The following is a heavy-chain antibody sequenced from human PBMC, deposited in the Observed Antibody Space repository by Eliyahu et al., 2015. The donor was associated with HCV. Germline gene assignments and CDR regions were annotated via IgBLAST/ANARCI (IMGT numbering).Heavy chain of an antibody. CDR2: IYYXGST. V-gene: IGHV4-59*08. CDR1: GXSISXYY. CDR3: ARRIRYFTTYPLYAFDI. Sequence: QVQLQESGPGLVKPSETLSLTCTVXGXSISXYYWSWIRQPPGKGLEWIGYIYYXGSTNYNPSLKSRVTISVDTSKNQFSLKLSSVTAADTAVYYCARRIRYFTTYPLYAFDIWGQGTMVTVSS. J-gene: IGHJ3*02. D-gene: IGHD2/OR15-2a*01.